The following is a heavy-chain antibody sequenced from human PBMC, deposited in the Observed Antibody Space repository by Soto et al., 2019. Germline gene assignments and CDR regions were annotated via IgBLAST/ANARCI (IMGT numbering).Heavy chain of an antibody. Sequence: SETLSLTCTVSGGSINSRDYYWGWIRQPPGKGLDWIGNIDYSGSTYYNPSPKSRVTVSVDTSKNQCYLRLSSVTAADTAVYYCPLGYCSSTACYEPFHFWGQGAMVTVSS. V-gene: IGHV4-39*01. CDR2: IDYSGST. CDR3: PLGYCSSTACYEPFHF. CDR1: GGSINSRDYY. D-gene: IGHD2-2*01. J-gene: IGHJ3*01.